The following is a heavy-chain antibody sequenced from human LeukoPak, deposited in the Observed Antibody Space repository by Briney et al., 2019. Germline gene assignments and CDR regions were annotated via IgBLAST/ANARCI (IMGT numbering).Heavy chain of an antibody. Sequence: GESLRLSCAASGFTFSGRSMHWVRQAPGKGLVWISGISNEGTTTNYADSVKGRFTISRDNAKNTLYLQMKSLRAEDTAVYYCARGWCGPDSWDKGTMVTVSS. V-gene: IGHV3-74*01. J-gene: IGHJ3*02. CDR1: GFTFSGRS. CDR2: ISNEGTTT. D-gene: IGHD2-21*01. CDR3: ARGWCGPDS.